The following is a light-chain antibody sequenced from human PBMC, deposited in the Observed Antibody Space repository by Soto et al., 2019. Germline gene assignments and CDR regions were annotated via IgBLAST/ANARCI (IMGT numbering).Light chain of an antibody. V-gene: IGKV3-11*01. CDR2: GAS. CDR3: QQRGEWPPGAT. CDR1: QSISDS. J-gene: IGKJ5*01. Sequence: EIVLTQSPATLSLSPGERATLSCRASQSISDSLAWYQQKPGQAPRLLISGASNRATGIPARFSGSGSGADFTLTISNLEPEDFAVYYCQQRGEWPPGATFGQGTRLE.